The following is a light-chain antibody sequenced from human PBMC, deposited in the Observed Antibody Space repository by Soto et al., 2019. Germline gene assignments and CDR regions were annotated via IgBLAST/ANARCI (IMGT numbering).Light chain of an antibody. Sequence: DIVMTQSPGTLSLSPGERATLSCRASQSVSSSYSAWCPQKPGRAPRLLIYGASSRATGIPDRFSGSGSGTDFTLTISRLEPEGFAVFYCQQYGSSPAGTFGQGTKVDI. CDR2: GAS. CDR1: QSVSSSY. V-gene: IGKV3-20*01. J-gene: IGKJ1*01. CDR3: QQYGSSPAGT.